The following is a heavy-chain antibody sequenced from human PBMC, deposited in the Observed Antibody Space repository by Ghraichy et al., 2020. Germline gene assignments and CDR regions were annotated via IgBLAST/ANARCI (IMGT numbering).Heavy chain of an antibody. CDR2: IYSGGST. D-gene: IGHD3-16*01. V-gene: IGHV3-53*01. CDR1: GFTVSSNY. J-gene: IGHJ6*02. Sequence: GGSLRLSCAASGFTVSSNYMSWVRQAPGKGLEWDSVIYSGGSTYYADSVKGRFTISRDNSKNTLYLQMNSLRAEDTAVYYCARDGGVMGYYYYGMDVWGQGTTVTVS. CDR3: ARDGGVMGYYYYGMDV.